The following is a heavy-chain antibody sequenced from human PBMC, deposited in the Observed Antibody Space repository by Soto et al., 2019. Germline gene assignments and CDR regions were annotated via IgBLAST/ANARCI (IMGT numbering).Heavy chain of an antibody. D-gene: IGHD5-12*01. Sequence: GGSLRLSCAASGFTFSSYAMSWVRQAPGKGLEWVSAISGSGGSTSYADSVKGRFTISRDNSKNTLYLQMNSLRAEDLAVYYCAKVSCNSGHDYYYYGIDVWGQGTTVTVSS. V-gene: IGHV3-23*01. CDR3: AKVSCNSGHDYYYYGIDV. CDR2: ISGSGGST. CDR1: GFTFSSYA. J-gene: IGHJ6*02.